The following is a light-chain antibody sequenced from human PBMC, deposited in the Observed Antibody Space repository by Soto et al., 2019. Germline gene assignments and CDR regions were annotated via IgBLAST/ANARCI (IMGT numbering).Light chain of an antibody. CDR3: QQRSTWPRT. V-gene: IGKV3-11*01. J-gene: IGKJ1*01. Sequence: EIVLTQSPATLSLSPGEGATLSCRASQTIDSYLAWYQQKPGQAPRLLIYDASSRATGIPARFRGSGSGTDFTLTFSSLEPEDFALYYCQQRSTWPRTFGQGTKVEIK. CDR2: DAS. CDR1: QTIDSY.